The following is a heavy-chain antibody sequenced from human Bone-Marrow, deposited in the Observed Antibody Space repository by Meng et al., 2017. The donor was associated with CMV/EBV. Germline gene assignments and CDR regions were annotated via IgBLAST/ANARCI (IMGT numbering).Heavy chain of an antibody. CDR1: RFTFGNYA. J-gene: IGHJ4*02. V-gene: IGHV3-23*01. CDR3: ARYYPSLWVPQFDY. D-gene: IGHD3-16*01. Sequence: GESLKISCACSRFTFGNYALTWVRQAPGKGLEWVSSISGSADTTYYADFVKGRFTISRDNSKNTLYLQMNSLGVEDTAVYYWARYYPSLWVPQFDYWGQGTLVTVSS. CDR2: ISGSADTT.